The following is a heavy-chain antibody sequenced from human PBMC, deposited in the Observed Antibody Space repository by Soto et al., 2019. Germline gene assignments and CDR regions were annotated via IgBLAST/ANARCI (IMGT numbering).Heavy chain of an antibody. Sequence: QVQLQESGPGLVKPSETLSLTCTVSGGSISSYYWSWIRQPPGKGLEWIGYIYYSGRTNYNPSLKSRVTISVDTSKNQFSLKLSSVTAADTAVYYCARGYCSINICYIWDNWFDPWGQGTLVTVSS. V-gene: IGHV4-59*01. CDR2: IYYSGRT. J-gene: IGHJ5*02. D-gene: IGHD2-2*02. CDR1: GGSISSYY. CDR3: ARGYCSINICYIWDNWFDP.